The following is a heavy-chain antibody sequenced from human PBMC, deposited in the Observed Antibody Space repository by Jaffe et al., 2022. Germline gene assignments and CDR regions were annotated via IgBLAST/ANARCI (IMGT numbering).Heavy chain of an antibody. J-gene: IGHJ3*02. D-gene: IGHD4-17*01. CDR1: GGSISSGSYY. Sequence: QVQLQESGPGLVKPSQTLSLTCTVSGGSISSGSYYWSWIRQPAGKGLEWIGRIYTSGSTNYNPSLKSRVTISVDTSKNQFSLKLSSVTAADTAVYYCARFSFWGSTVTTGVIAFDIWGQGTMVTVSS. V-gene: IGHV4-61*02. CDR3: ARFSFWGSTVTTGVIAFDI. CDR2: IYTSGST.